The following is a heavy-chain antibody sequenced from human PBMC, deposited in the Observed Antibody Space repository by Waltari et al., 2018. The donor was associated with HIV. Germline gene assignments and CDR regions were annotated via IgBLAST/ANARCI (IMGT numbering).Heavy chain of an antibody. D-gene: IGHD3-22*01. J-gene: IGHJ4*02. V-gene: IGHV5-51*03. CDR2: IYPGDSDT. CDR1: GYSFTSYW. Sequence: GAEVKKPGESLKISCKASGYSFTSYWIGWVRQMPGKGLEWLGIIYPGDSDTRYSPSFQGQVTIAADKSINPAHLQWSSLKASDTAMYYCATSRSTYYDTGGYFDYWGQGTLVTVSS. CDR3: ATSRSTYYDTGGYFDY.